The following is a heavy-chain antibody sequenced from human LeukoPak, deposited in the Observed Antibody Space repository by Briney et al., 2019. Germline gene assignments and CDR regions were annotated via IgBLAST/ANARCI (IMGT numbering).Heavy chain of an antibody. V-gene: IGHV4-39*07. D-gene: IGHD5-12*01. Sequence: SETLSLTCTVSGGSISSSSYYWGWIRQPPGKGLEWIGSIYYSGSTYYNSSLKSRVTISVDTSKNQFSLKLSSVTAADTAVYYCAMGGGYSGYDPFDYWGQGTLVTVSS. CDR3: AMGGGYSGYDPFDY. CDR2: IYYSGST. CDR1: GGSISSSSYY. J-gene: IGHJ4*02.